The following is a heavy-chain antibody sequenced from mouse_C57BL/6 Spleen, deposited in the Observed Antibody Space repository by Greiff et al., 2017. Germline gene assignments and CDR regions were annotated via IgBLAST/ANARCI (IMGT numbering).Heavy chain of an antibody. J-gene: IGHJ4*01. V-gene: IGHV5-17*01. CDR1: GFTFSDYG. CDR2: ISSGSSTI. D-gene: IGHD1-1*01. CDR3: ARLYGSYYYAMDY. Sequence: EVKLMESGGGLVKPGGSLKLSCAASGFTFSDYGMHWVRQAPEKGLEWVAYISSGSSTIYYADTVKGRFTISRDNAKNTLFLQMTRRRSEDTAMYYCARLYGSYYYAMDYWGQGTLVTVSS.